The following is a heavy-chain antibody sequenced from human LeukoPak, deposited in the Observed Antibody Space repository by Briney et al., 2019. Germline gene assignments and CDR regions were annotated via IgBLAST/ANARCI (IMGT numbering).Heavy chain of an antibody. V-gene: IGHV3-23*01. CDR1: GFSFSSHA. CDR3: AKVVGGTTVTSATYMDV. Sequence: PGGSLRLSCAASGFSFSSHAMSWVRQAPGKGLEWVSAISNSGDTTYYADSVKGRFTISRDNSKNTLYLQMNSLGAEDTAVYYCAKVVGGTTVTSATYMDVWGKGTTVTVSS. D-gene: IGHD4-11*01. J-gene: IGHJ6*03. CDR2: ISNSGDTT.